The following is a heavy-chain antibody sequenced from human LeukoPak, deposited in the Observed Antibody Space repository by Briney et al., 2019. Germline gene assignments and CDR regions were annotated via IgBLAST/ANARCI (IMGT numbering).Heavy chain of an antibody. CDR3: ARGATIFGVVTIGDY. CDR2: IIPIFGTA. J-gene: IGHJ4*02. V-gene: IGHV1-69*01. CDR1: GGTFSSYA. D-gene: IGHD3-3*01. Sequence: ASVKVSCKASGGTFSSYAISWVRQAPGQGLEWMGGIIPIFGTANYAQKFQGRVTITADESTSTAYMELSRLRSDDTAVYYCARGATIFGVVTIGDYWGQGTLVTVSS.